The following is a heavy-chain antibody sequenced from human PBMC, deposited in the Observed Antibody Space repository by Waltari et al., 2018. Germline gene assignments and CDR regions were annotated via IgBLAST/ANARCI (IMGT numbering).Heavy chain of an antibody. V-gene: IGHV3-23*01. J-gene: IGHJ4*02. CDR1: GFTFSHYA. CDR2: ISGSGDTI. D-gene: IGHD4-17*01. Sequence: EVQLLESGGGLVQPGGSLSLSCAASGFTFSHYAMTWVRQAPGKGLEWVSAISGSGDTIYYADSVKGRFTISRDNSKNTLYLQMNSLRAEDTAVYHCARLTTSVGLFWGQGTLVTVSS. CDR3: ARLTTSVGLF.